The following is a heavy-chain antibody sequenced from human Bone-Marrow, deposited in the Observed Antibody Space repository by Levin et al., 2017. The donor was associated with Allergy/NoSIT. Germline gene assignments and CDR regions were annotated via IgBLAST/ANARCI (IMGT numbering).Heavy chain of an antibody. Sequence: SQTLSLTCAVYGESFRDYYWTWIRPSPGKGLEWIGEINHSGSTNFKASLRSRATMSVDTSKNQFSLKLNSVIVADTAVYYCAKGRSYGYNWYFDLWGRGTPVTVSS. CDR3: AKGRSYGYNWYFDL. D-gene: IGHD5-18*01. CDR2: INHSGST. J-gene: IGHJ2*01. CDR1: GESFRDYY. V-gene: IGHV4-34*01.